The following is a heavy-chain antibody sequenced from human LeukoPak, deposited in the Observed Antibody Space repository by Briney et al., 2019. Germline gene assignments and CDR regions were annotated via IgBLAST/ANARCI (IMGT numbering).Heavy chain of an antibody. V-gene: IGHV4-30-2*02. CDR1: GGSISSGGYS. CDR3: ASGPYSSPAPFDY. CDR2: IYHSGST. J-gene: IGHJ4*02. D-gene: IGHD6-13*01. Sequence: SQTLSLTCAVSGGSISSGGYSWSWIRQPPGKGLEWIGYIYHSGSTYYNPSLKSRVTISVDTSKNQFSLKLSSVTAADTAVYYCASGPYSSPAPFDYWGQGTLVTVSS.